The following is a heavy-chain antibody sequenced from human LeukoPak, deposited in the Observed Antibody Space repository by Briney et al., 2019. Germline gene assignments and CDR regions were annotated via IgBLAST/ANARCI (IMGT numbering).Heavy chain of an antibody. Sequence: GGALQISCKGSGFCFTRYWIGWARQMTGEGLEWMGIIYPGEYDTRNSPSFQGQVNISADQSNSTAYLQWSSLEASDTAMYYFARRLSDCSSTSCYAYYFDYWGRGTLVTVSS. J-gene: IGHJ4*02. CDR1: GFCFTRYW. D-gene: IGHD2-2*01. CDR2: IYPGEYDT. CDR3: ARRLSDCSSTSCYAYYFDY. V-gene: IGHV5-51*01.